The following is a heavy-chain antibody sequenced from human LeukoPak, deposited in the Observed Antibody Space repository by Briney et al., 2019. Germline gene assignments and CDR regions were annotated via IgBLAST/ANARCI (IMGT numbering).Heavy chain of an antibody. CDR3: ATTPTLYCSSTSCYGDY. J-gene: IGHJ4*02. Sequence: GGSLRLSCAASGFTFSSYAMSWVRQAPGKGLEWASAISGSGGSTYYADSVKGRFTISRDNSKNTLYLQMNSLRAEDTAVYYCATTPTLYCSSTSCYGDYWGQGTLVTVSS. CDR2: ISGSGGST. CDR1: GFTFSSYA. V-gene: IGHV3-23*01. D-gene: IGHD2-2*01.